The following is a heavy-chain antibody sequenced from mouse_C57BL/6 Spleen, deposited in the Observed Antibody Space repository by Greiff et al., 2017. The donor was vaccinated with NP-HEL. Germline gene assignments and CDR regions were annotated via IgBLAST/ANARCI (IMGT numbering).Heavy chain of an antibody. V-gene: IGHV3-6*01. CDR2: ISYDGSN. D-gene: IGHD1-1*01. CDR3: ARTIYYCGSSPSMDY. Sequence: ESGPGLVKPSQSLSLTCSVTGYSITSGYYWNWIRQFPGNKLEWMGYISYDGSNNYNPSLKNRISITRDTSKNQFFLKLNSVTTEDTATYYCARTIYYCGSSPSMDYWGQGTSVTVSS. J-gene: IGHJ4*01. CDR1: GYSITSGYY.